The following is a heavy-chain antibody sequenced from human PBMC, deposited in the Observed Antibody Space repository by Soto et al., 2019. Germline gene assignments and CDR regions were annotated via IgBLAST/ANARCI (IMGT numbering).Heavy chain of an antibody. V-gene: IGHV3-33*08. CDR3: ARDLGITMVRGVEYGMDV. J-gene: IGHJ6*02. D-gene: IGHD3-10*01. Sequence: GGSLRLSCAGSGFTLSDHYIDWVRQAPGKGLEWVAVIWYDGSNKYYADSVKGRFTISRDNSKNTLYLQMNSLRAEDTAVYYCARDLGITMVRGVEYGMDVWGQGTTVTVSS. CDR2: IWYDGSNK. CDR1: GFTLSDHY.